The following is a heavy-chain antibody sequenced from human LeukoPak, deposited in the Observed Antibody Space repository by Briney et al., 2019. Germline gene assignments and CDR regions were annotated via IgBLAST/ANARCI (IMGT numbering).Heavy chain of an antibody. Sequence: GGSLRLSCAASGFTFSSYAMHWVRQAPGKGLEWVAVISYDGSNKYYADSVKGRFTISRDNAKNSLYLQMNSLRAEDTAVYYCARVWQQLVSRRSYYFDYWGQGTLVTVSS. D-gene: IGHD6-13*01. CDR2: ISYDGSNK. CDR3: ARVWQQLVSRRSYYFDY. CDR1: GFTFSSYA. J-gene: IGHJ4*02. V-gene: IGHV3-30-3*01.